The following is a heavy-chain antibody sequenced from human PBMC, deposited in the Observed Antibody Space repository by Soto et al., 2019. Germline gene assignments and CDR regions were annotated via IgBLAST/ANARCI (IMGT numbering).Heavy chain of an antibody. D-gene: IGHD3-3*01. CDR3: ARGGVSTRTFDY. Sequence: RDSLNISCEGCLYNFAGYWIACVRQMPGKGLELMGIIYPSDSDTRYRPSFQGQVTISADKSISSAYLQWSSLRASDTAMYYCARGGVSTRTFDYWGQGTPVTVSS. J-gene: IGHJ4*02. V-gene: IGHV5-51*01. CDR2: IYPSDSDT. CDR1: LYNFAGYW.